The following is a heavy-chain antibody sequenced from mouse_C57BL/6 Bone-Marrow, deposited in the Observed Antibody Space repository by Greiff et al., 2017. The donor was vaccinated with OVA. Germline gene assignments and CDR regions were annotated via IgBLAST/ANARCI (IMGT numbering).Heavy chain of an antibody. J-gene: IGHJ2*01. CDR3: ARSGRQLRLLY. D-gene: IGHD3-2*02. V-gene: IGHV3-6*01. CDR2: ISYDGSN. CDR1: GYSITSGYY. Sequence: EVKLMESGPGLVKPSQSLSLTCSVTGYSITSGYYWNWIRQFPGNKLEWMGYISYDGSNNYNPSLKNRISITRDTSKNQFLLKLNSVTTEDTATYYCARSGRQLRLLYWGQGTTLTVSS.